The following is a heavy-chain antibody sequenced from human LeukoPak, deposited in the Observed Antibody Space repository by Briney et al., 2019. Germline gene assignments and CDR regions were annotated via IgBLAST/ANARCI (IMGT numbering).Heavy chain of an antibody. CDR3: ARQDHYDSIGYFDY. D-gene: IGHD3-22*01. V-gene: IGHV4-39*01. CDR1: GGSISSISYY. CDR2: MYHSGST. Sequence: SETLSLTCTVSGGSISSISYYWAWIRQPPGKGLEWLANMYHSGSTYYNPSLKSRVTISVDTSKNQFSLKLSSVTAADTAVYYCARQDHYDSIGYFDYWGQGTLVTVSS. J-gene: IGHJ4*02.